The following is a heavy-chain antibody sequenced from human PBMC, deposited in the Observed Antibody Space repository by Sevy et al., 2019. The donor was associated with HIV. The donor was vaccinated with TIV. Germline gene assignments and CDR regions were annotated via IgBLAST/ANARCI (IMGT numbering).Heavy chain of an antibody. CDR3: ARLSVYYYDSSGYYTTGHAFDI. Sequence: GESLKTSCAASGFSVSNSYMSWVRQAPGKGLQWVSVIYSGDSTYYTDSVKGRFTISRDNSKNTLYLQMNSLRAEDTAVYYCARLSVYYYDSSGYYTTGHAFDIWGQGTMVTVSS. CDR2: IYSGDST. CDR1: GFSVSNSY. J-gene: IGHJ3*02. D-gene: IGHD3-22*01. V-gene: IGHV3-53*01.